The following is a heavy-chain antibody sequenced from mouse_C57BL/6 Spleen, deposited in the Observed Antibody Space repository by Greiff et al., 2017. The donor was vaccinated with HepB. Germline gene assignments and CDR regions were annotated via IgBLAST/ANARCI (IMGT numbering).Heavy chain of an antibody. Sequence: EVQLQQSGPELVKPGASVKISCKASGYTFTDYYMNWVKQSHGKSLEWIGDINPNNGGTSYNQRFKGKATLTVDKYYSTAYMELRSLTSEDSAVYYCARHVKDAMDYWGQGTSVTVSS. CDR1: GYTFTDYY. J-gene: IGHJ4*01. CDR2: INPNNGGT. V-gene: IGHV1-26*01. CDR3: ARHVKDAMDY.